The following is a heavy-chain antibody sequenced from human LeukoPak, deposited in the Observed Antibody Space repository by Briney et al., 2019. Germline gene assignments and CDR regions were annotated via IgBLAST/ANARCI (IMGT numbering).Heavy chain of an antibody. J-gene: IGHJ4*02. D-gene: IGHD3-22*01. Sequence: PGGSLRLSCAASGFTFSSYAMRWVRQAPGEGLEWVSAITDSGGSTYYSDSVKGRFTISRDNSKNTLYLQMNPLRAEDTAIYYCAKGSSGSHPYYFDYWGQGTLVTVSS. V-gene: IGHV3-23*01. CDR1: GFTFSSYA. CDR3: AKGSSGSHPYYFDY. CDR2: ITDSGGST.